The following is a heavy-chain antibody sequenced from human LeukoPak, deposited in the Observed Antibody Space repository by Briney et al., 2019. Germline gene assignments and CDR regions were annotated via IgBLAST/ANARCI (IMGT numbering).Heavy chain of an antibody. V-gene: IGHV3-48*01. D-gene: IGHD6-6*01. CDR3: ARGGAARPDY. J-gene: IGHJ4*02. CDR2: ISGSSSTT. CDR1: GFTFGNYG. Sequence: GGSLRLSCAASGFTFGNYGINWVRQAPGKGLEWVSYISGSSSTTNYADSVKGRFTISRDNAKNSLYLQMNSLRAEDTAVYFCARGGAARPDYWGQGTLVTVSS.